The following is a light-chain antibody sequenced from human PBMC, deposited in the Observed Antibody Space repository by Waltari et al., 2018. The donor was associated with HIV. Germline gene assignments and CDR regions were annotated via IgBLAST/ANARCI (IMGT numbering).Light chain of an antibody. CDR1: SSDVGGYNH. Sequence: SALTQPASVSGSPGQSITIPCTGTSSDVGGYNHFSSYQQHPGKAPKLMIYEVSKRPSGVSNRFSGSKSGNTASLTISGLQAEDEADYYCCAYAGSTTYVIFGGGTKLTVL. V-gene: IGLV2-23*02. CDR2: EVS. J-gene: IGLJ2*01. CDR3: CAYAGSTTYVI.